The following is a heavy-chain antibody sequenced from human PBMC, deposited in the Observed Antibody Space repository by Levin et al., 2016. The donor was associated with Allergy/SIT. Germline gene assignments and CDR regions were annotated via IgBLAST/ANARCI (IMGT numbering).Heavy chain of an antibody. J-gene: IGHJ4*02. CDR3: AREPSGYSYGLDY. V-gene: IGHV3-21*01. CDR2: ISSSSSYI. Sequence: VRQAPGKGLEWVSSISSSSSYIYYADSVKGRFTISRDNAKNSLYLQMNSLRAEDTAVYYCAREPSGYSYGLDYWGQGTLVTVSS. D-gene: IGHD5-18*01.